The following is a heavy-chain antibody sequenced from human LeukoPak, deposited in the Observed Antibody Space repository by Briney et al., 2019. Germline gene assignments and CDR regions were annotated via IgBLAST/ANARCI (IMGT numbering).Heavy chain of an antibody. V-gene: IGHV4-59*11. CDR1: GGSISSHY. CDR2: IYYSGST. Sequence: PSETLSLTCTVSGGSISSHYWSWIRQPPGKGLEWIGYIYYSGSTNYNPSLKSRVTISVDTSKNQFSLKLSSVTAADTAVYYCARVHYYGSGSYAFDIWGQGTMVTVSS. J-gene: IGHJ3*02. D-gene: IGHD3-10*01. CDR3: ARVHYYGSGSYAFDI.